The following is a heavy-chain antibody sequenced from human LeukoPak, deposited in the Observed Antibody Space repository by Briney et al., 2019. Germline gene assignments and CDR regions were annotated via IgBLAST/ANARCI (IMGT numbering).Heavy chain of an antibody. CDR2: INPNSGGT. D-gene: IGHD4-11*01. Sequence: ASVKVSCKASGYTFTGYYMHWVRQAPGQGLEWMGWINPNSGGTNYAQKFQGRVTMTRDTSISTAYMELSRLRSDDTAVYYCARDQATTVTTFAGYWGQGTLVTVSS. V-gene: IGHV1-2*02. CDR3: ARDQATTVTTFAGY. J-gene: IGHJ4*02. CDR1: GYTFTGYY.